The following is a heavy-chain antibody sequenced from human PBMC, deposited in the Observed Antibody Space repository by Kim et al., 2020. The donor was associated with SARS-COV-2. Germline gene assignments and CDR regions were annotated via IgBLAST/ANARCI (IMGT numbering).Heavy chain of an antibody. Sequence: ASVKVSCKASGYTFTSYAMHWVRQAPGQRLEWMGWINAGNGNTKYSQKFQGRVTITRDTSASTAYMELSSLRSEDTAVYYCARDLGGSHRFDYWGQGTLVTVSS. CDR3: ARDLGGSHRFDY. CDR1: GYTFTSYA. V-gene: IGHV1-3*01. D-gene: IGHD3-16*01. J-gene: IGHJ4*02. CDR2: INAGNGNT.